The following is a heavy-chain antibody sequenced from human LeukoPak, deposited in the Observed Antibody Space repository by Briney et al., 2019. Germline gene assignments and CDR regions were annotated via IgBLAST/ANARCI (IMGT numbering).Heavy chain of an antibody. CDR3: ARSTIYSAPAFDY. Sequence: SETLSLTCTVSGGSISSGSYYWSWIRQPAGKGLEWIGRIYTSGSTNYNPSLKSRVTISVDTSKNQFSLKLSSVTAADTAVYYCARSTIYSAPAFDYWGQGTLVTVSS. J-gene: IGHJ4*02. CDR1: GGSISSGSYY. D-gene: IGHD5-24*01. V-gene: IGHV4-61*02. CDR2: IYTSGST.